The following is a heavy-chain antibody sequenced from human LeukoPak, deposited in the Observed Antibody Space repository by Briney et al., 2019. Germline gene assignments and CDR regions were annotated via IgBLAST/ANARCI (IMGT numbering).Heavy chain of an antibody. CDR1: GGSISSYY. D-gene: IGHD5-12*01. V-gene: IGHV4-59*08. CDR2: IYYSGST. Sequence: SETLSLTCTVSGGSISSYYWSWIRQPPGKGLEWIGYIYYSGSTNYNPSLKSRVTISVDTSKNQFSLKLSSVTAADTAVYYCARGPRYSKIDAYWGQGILVTVSS. CDR3: ARGPRYSKIDAY. J-gene: IGHJ4*02.